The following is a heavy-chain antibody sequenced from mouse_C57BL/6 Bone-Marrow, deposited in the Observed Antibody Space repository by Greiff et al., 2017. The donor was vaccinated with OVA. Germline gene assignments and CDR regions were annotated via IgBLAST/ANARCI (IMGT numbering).Heavy chain of an antibody. CDR2: ISYDGSN. CDR3: ARGGRRGYYFDY. J-gene: IGHJ2*01. V-gene: IGHV3-6*01. Sequence: EVQLVESGPGLVKPSQSLSLTCSVTGYSITSGYYWNWIRQFPGNKLEWMGYISYDGSNNYNPSLKNRISITRDTSKNQFFLKLNSVTTEDTATYDCARGGRRGYYFDYWGQGTTLTVSS. D-gene: IGHD3-3*01. CDR1: GYSITSGYY.